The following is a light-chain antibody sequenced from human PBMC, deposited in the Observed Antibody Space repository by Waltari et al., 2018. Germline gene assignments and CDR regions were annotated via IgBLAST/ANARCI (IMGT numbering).Light chain of an antibody. J-gene: IGKJ4*01. V-gene: IGKV1-39*01. CDR1: QSISSY. CDR3: QQSYSTPLT. CDR2: AAS. Sequence: DIQMTQSPSSLSASVGDRVTITCRASQSISSYLNWYQHKPVKAPKLLIYAASSLQSGVPSRCSGSGSGTDFTLTISSLQPEDFVTYYCQQSYSTPLTVGGGTKVEIK.